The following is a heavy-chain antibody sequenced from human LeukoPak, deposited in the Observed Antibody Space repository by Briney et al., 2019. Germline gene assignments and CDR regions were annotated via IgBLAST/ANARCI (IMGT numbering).Heavy chain of an antibody. CDR1: DGSISGYY. CDR3: ARTSSGSWSYGMDV. V-gene: IGHV4-4*07. J-gene: IGHJ6*02. D-gene: IGHD6-13*01. Sequence: KSSETLSLTCTVSDGSISGYYWSWIRQPAGKGLEWIGRIFPSGNTNYNPSLKSRVTMSVDTSKNQFSLKLSSVTAADTAIYYCARTSSGSWSYGMDVWGQGTLVTVSS. CDR2: IFPSGNT.